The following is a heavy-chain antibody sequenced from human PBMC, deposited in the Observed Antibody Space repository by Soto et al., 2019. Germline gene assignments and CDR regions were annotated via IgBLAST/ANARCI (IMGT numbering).Heavy chain of an antibody. J-gene: IGHJ6*02. D-gene: IGHD2-2*01. V-gene: IGHV1-2*02. CDR2: INPNSGGT. CDR1: GYTFTGYY. Sequence: ASVKVSCKASGYTFTGYYMHWVRQAPGQGLEWMGWINPNSGGTNYAQKFQGRVTMTRDTSISTAYMELSRLRSDDTAVYYCARGEYQLLSDDYYGMDVWGQGTTVTVSS. CDR3: ARGEYQLLSDDYYGMDV.